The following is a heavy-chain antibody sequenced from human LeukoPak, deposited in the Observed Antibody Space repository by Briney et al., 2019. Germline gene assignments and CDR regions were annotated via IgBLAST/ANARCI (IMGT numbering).Heavy chain of an antibody. J-gene: IGHJ6*03. CDR1: GGSISNYY. D-gene: IGHD4-17*01. V-gene: IGHV4-59*12. CDR2: IYYTGST. CDR3: ARVRGATVTTGDYYYYYMDV. Sequence: SETLSLTCTVSGGSISNYYWNWIRQPPGKGLEWIGYIYYTGSTNYNPSLKSRVTMSVDTSKNQFSLKLTSVTAADTAVYYCARVRGATVTTGDYYYYYMDVWGKGTTVTISS.